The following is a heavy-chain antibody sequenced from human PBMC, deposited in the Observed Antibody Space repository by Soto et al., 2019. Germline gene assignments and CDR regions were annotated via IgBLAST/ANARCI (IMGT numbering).Heavy chain of an antibody. J-gene: IGHJ4*02. CDR1: GFTFSSYA. CDR2: ISYDGSNK. D-gene: IGHD3-10*01. V-gene: IGHV3-30*14. Sequence: QVQLVESGGGVVQPGRSLRLSCAASGFTFSSYAMHWVRQAPGKGLEWVAVISYDGSNKYYADSVKGRFTISRDNSKNTLYLQMNSQRAEVTAVYYGARDTDYPYGFGPQDYWGQGTLVTVSS. CDR3: ARDTDYPYGFGPQDY.